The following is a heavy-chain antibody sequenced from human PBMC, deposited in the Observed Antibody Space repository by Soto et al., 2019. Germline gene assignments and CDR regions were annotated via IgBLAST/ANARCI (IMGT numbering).Heavy chain of an antibody. D-gene: IGHD2-21*02. CDR3: ARNSYISGDDDSYYFDY. CDR1: GYTFTRYA. CDR2: INPGNGDT. Sequence: ASVKVSCKASGYTFTRYAMHWVRQAPGQRPEWMGWINPGNGDTKYSEKLQGRVTFTRDTSATTIYMELSSLRSEDTALYYCARNSYISGDDDSYYFDYWGQGTPATVSS. V-gene: IGHV1-3*01. J-gene: IGHJ4*02.